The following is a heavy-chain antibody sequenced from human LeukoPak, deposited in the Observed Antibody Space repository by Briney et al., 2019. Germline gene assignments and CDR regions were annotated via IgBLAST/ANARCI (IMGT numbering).Heavy chain of an antibody. Sequence: ASVKVSCKASSYMFTRYGISWVRQAPGQGLEWMGWMNPNSASTGHAQRFQGRVTITSDTSISTAYMELSSLRSEDTAVYYCARSRGWYSVDYWGQGTLVTVSS. V-gene: IGHV1-8*03. CDR2: MNPNSAST. J-gene: IGHJ4*02. CDR1: SYMFTRYG. D-gene: IGHD6-19*01. CDR3: ARSRGWYSVDY.